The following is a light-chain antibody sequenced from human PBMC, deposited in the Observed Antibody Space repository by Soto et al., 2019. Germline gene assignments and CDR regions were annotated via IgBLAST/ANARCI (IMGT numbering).Light chain of an antibody. J-gene: IGKJ1*01. Sequence: DIQMIQSPSTQSGSVGDRVTITCRATQTISSWLAWYQQKPGKAPKLLIYKASTLKSGVPSRFSGSVSGTEFTLTISSLQPDDFATYYCQHYSSYSEAFGQGTKVEIK. CDR3: QHYSSYSEA. CDR1: QTISSW. CDR2: KAS. V-gene: IGKV1-5*03.